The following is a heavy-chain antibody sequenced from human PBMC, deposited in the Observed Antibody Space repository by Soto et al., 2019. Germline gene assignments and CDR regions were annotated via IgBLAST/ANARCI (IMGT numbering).Heavy chain of an antibody. J-gene: IGHJ3*02. Sequence: EVQLLESGGGVVQPGGSLRLSCAASGFTFNNYALNWVRQAPGKGLEWVSSISGTGGSTFYASSAKGRFTISRENSNNTLFLQMTSLRAEDTAVYYCGKGNSKWGTGAAFDIWGQGTMVTVSS. CDR1: GFTFNNYA. CDR2: ISGTGGST. D-gene: IGHD7-27*01. V-gene: IGHV3-23*01. CDR3: GKGNSKWGTGAAFDI.